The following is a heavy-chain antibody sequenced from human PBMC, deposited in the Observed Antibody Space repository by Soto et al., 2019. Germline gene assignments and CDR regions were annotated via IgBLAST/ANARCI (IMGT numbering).Heavy chain of an antibody. CDR2: ISGYNGIT. V-gene: IGHV1-18*01. D-gene: IGHD3-10*01. Sequence: GASVKVSCKASGYTFTSFGISWVRQAPGQGLEWMGWISGYNGITTYAQKFQGRVTMTTDTSTSTAFMELRSLRSDDTAVYYCARDPAVRIHRAFDPWGQGTLVTVSS. CDR1: GYTFTSFG. CDR3: ARDPAVRIHRAFDP. J-gene: IGHJ5*02.